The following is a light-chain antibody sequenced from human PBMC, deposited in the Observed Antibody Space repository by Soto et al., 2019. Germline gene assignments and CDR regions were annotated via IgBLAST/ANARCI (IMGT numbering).Light chain of an antibody. CDR3: ATWDSGLSGDV. CDR2: DNN. V-gene: IGLV1-51*01. Sequence: QSVLTQPPSVSAAPGQKVTISCSGSSFNIGNNYVSWYQQLPGTAPKLLIYDNNKRPSRIPDRFSGSKSGTSATLDITGLQTGDEADYYCATWDSGLSGDVFGGGTKVTVL. CDR1: SFNIGNNY. J-gene: IGLJ2*01.